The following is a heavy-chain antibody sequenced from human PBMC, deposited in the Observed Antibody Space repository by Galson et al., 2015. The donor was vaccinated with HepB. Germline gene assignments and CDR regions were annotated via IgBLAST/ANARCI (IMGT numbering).Heavy chain of an antibody. CDR1: GFTFRSYS. V-gene: IGHV3-48*04. CDR2: ISSSSYTI. J-gene: IGHJ4*02. CDR3: ARCGAGPYYSDY. D-gene: IGHD2-21*01. Sequence: SLRLSCAASGFTFRSYSMNWVRQAPGKGLEWVSYISSSSYTIYYADSVKGRFTISRDNAKNSLYLQMNSLRAEDTAVYYCARCGAGPYYSDYWGQGILVTVSS.